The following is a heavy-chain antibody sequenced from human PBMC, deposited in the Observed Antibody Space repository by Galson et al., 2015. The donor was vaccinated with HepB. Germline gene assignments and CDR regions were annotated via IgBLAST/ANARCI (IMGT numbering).Heavy chain of an antibody. CDR1: GFSFSNYW. J-gene: IGHJ6*02. Sequence: SLRLSCAASGFSFSNYWMDWVRQAPGGGLEWVSDMSNDERNIRRYADSVKGRFTISRDNAKNTPYLYMNSLRVDDTGLYHCARGGVLGGMDVWGQGTMVTVSS. CDR3: ARGGVLGGMDV. D-gene: IGHD3-10*01. V-gene: IGHV3-74*01. CDR2: MSNDERNI.